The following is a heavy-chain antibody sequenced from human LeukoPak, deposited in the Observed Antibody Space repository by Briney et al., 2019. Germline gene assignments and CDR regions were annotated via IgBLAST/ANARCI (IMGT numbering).Heavy chain of an antibody. J-gene: IGHJ4*02. Sequence: GGSLRLSCAASGFTFSSFGMHWVRQAPGKGLDWVAVIWYDGSNKYYADSVKGRFTISRDNSKNTLDLQMNSLRAEDTAVYYCARDHYDSSEFDYWGQGTLVTVSS. CDR1: GFTFSSFG. CDR2: IWYDGSNK. D-gene: IGHD3-22*01. CDR3: ARDHYDSSEFDY. V-gene: IGHV3-33*01.